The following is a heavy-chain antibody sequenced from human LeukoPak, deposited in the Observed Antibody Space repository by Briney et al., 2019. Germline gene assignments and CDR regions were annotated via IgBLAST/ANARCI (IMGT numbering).Heavy chain of an antibody. CDR1: GFTFSTFW. CDR2: LKQDGNEK. D-gene: IGHD2-2*01. J-gene: IGHJ1*01. Sequence: PGGSLRLSCTASGFTFSTFWMSWVRQAPGKGLGWVANLKQDGNEKYYVDSVKGRFTISRDNAKNSLYLQMNSLRAEDTAVYYCARDDIPNYCPSTSCNLRYFQLWGQGTLVTVSS. V-gene: IGHV3-7*01. CDR3: ARDDIPNYCPSTSCNLRYFQL.